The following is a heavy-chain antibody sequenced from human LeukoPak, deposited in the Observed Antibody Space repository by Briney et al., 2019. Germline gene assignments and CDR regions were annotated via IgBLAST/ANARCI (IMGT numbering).Heavy chain of an antibody. CDR2: IYHSGST. D-gene: IGHD6-19*01. CDR1: GGSISSGGYS. CDR3: ARVRPSVAGTFFFDY. Sequence: SETLSLTCAVSGGSISSGGYSWSWIRQPPGKGLEWIGYIYHSGSTYYNPSLKSRVTISVDRSKNQFSLRLTSVTAADTAVYYCARVRPSVAGTFFFDYWGQGTLATVSS. V-gene: IGHV4-30-2*01. J-gene: IGHJ4*02.